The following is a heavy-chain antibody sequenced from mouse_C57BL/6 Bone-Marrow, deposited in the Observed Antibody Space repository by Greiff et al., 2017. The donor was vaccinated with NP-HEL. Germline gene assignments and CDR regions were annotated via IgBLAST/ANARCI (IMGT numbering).Heavy chain of an antibody. CDR3: ARGKLPYYYAMDY. J-gene: IGHJ4*01. CDR1: GYTFTDYY. CDR2: INPNNGGT. D-gene: IGHD2-1*01. V-gene: IGHV1-26*01. Sequence: VQLQQSGPELVKPGASVKISCKASGYTFTDYYMNWVKQSHGKSLEWIGDINPNNGGTSYNQKFKGKATLTVDKSSSTAYMELRSLTSEDSAVYYCARGKLPYYYAMDYWGQGTSVTVSS.